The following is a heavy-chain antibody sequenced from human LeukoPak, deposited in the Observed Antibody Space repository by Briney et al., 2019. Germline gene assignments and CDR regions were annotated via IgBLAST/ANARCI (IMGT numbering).Heavy chain of an antibody. CDR2: ISFDGNQE. D-gene: IGHD3-16*02. V-gene: IGHV3-30-3*01. CDR1: GFTSDNYA. CDR3: AREGSIVARTDY. Sequence: GGSLRLSCEASGFTSDNYAMHWVRQAPGRRLEWVAVISFDGNQEYYPDSVKGRFTISRDNSKNTLYLQMNGLKTEDTAVYYCAREGSIVARTDYWGQGTLVTVSS. J-gene: IGHJ4*02.